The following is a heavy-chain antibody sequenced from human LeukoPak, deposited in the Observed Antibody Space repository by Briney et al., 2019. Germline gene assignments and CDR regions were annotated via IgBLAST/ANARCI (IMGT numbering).Heavy chain of an antibody. D-gene: IGHD1-26*01. CDR3: ARGPGPIAGAKNPFDI. Sequence: GRSLRLSCAASGLTFSSYAMHWVRQAPGKGLEWVAVISYDGSNKYYADSVKGRFTISGDKSKNTLYLRMNSLRPEDTAFYYCARGPGPIAGAKNPFDIWGQGTMVTVPS. CDR2: ISYDGSNK. CDR1: GLTFSSYA. J-gene: IGHJ3*02. V-gene: IGHV3-30*01.